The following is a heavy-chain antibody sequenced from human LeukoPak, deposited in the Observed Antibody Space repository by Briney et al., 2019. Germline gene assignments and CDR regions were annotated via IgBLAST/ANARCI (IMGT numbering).Heavy chain of an antibody. CDR1: GFTFSSYG. V-gene: IGHV3-30*18. CDR2: ISYDGSNK. J-gene: IGHJ4*02. CDR3: AKDGYYGSGSYYRVDY. Sequence: GGSLRLSCAASGFTFSSYGMHWVRQAPGKGLEWVAVISYDGSNKYYADSVKGRFTISRDNSKNTLYLQMNSLRAEDTAVYYCAKDGYYGSGSYYRVDYWGQGTLVTVSS. D-gene: IGHD3-10*01.